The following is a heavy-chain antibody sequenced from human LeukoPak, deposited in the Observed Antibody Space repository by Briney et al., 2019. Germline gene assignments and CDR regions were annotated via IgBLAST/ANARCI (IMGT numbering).Heavy chain of an antibody. Sequence: SEILSLTCTVSGGSISSSSYYWGWIRQPPGKGLEWIGSIYYSGSTYYNPSLKSRVTISVDTSKNQFSLKLSSVTAADTAVYYCARHFWDGVVRGVIGWFDPWGQGTLVTVSS. CDR1: GGSISSSSYY. CDR3: ARHFWDGVVRGVIGWFDP. CDR2: IYYSGST. V-gene: IGHV4-39*01. J-gene: IGHJ5*02. D-gene: IGHD3-10*01.